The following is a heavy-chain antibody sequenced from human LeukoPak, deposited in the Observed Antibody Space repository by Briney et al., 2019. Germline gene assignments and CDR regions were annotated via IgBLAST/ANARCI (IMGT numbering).Heavy chain of an antibody. J-gene: IGHJ6*03. CDR1: GDSINSFY. Sequence: SETLSLTCTVSGDSINSFYWNWIRQPAGKGLEWIGRIYSSGTTNYNPSLKSRVTMSLDTSRKQFSLKLSSVTAADTAVYYCARATSGSYSSRYYYFYMDAWGKGTTVTVSS. CDR3: ARATSGSYSSRYYYFYMDA. D-gene: IGHD1-26*01. CDR2: IYSSGTT. V-gene: IGHV4-4*07.